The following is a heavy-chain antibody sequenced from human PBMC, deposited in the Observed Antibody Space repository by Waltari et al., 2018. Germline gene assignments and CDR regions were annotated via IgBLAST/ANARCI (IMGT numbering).Heavy chain of an antibody. CDR1: GYSMSSGYY. Sequence: QVQLQESGPGLVKPSETLSLTCAVSGYSMSSGYYWGWIRQPPGKGLEWIGNIYHSGSTYYNPSLKSRVTISVDTSKNQFSLRLSSVTAADTAVYYCARVGTGNMHDYWGQGTLVTVSS. CDR3: ARVGTGNMHDY. D-gene: IGHD1-1*01. J-gene: IGHJ4*02. V-gene: IGHV4-38-2*01. CDR2: IYHSGST.